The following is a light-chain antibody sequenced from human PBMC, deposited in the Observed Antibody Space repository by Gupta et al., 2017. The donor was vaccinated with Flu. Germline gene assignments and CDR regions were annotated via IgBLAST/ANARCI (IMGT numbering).Light chain of an antibody. CDR2: GAS. J-gene: IGKJ4*01. CDR1: QSVSSSY. V-gene: IGKV3-20*01. CDR3: QQYCRSPRLT. Sequence: EIVLTQSPRTLSLSPGERATLSCRASQSVSSSYLAWYQQKPGQAPRLLIYGASSRATGIPDRFSGSGSGTDFTLTISRLDPEDFAVYYCQQYCRSPRLTFGGGTRVEIK.